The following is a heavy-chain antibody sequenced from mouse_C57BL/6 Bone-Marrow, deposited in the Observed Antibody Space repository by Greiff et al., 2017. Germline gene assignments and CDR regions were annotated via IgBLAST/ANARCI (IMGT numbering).Heavy chain of an antibody. CDR1: GFTFSSYA. CDR2: ISDGGSYT. Sequence: EVQGVESGGGLVKPGGSLKLSCAASGFTFSSYAMSWVRQTPEKRLEWVATISDGGSYTYYPDNVKGRFTISRDNAKNNLYLQMSHLKSEDTAMYYCARDSLYYYVNQAWFAYWGQGTLVTVSA. V-gene: IGHV5-4*01. D-gene: IGHD1-1*01. J-gene: IGHJ3*01. CDR3: ARDSLYYYVNQAWFAY.